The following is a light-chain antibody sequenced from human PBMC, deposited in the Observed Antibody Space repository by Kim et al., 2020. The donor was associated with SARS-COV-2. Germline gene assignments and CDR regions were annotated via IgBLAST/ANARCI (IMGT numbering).Light chain of an antibody. Sequence: ASVGDRVTITCRASQSISSYLNWYQQKPGKAPKRLIYAASSLQSGVPSRFSGSGSGTDFTLTISSLQPEDFATYYCQQSYSTPFTFGGGTKVDIK. J-gene: IGKJ4*01. CDR1: QSISSY. CDR2: AAS. CDR3: QQSYSTPFT. V-gene: IGKV1-39*01.